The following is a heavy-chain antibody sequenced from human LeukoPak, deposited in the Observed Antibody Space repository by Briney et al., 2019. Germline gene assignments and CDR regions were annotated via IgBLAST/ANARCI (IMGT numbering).Heavy chain of an antibody. CDR1: GFTFSNYW. CDR2: IQQDGGQM. V-gene: IGHV3-7*05. CDR3: ARASNPWLQLS. D-gene: IGHD5-24*01. Sequence: PGGSLRLSCAASGFTFSNYWMIWVRRAPGKGLEWVANIQQDGGQMRYADSVRGRFTVSRDNAQTSLYLHMNSLRAEDTAVYYCARASNPWLQLSWGQGTLVTVSS. J-gene: IGHJ4*02.